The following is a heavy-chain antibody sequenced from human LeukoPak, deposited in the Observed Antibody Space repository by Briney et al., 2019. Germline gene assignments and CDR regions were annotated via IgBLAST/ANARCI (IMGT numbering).Heavy chain of an antibody. J-gene: IGHJ4*02. CDR3: ASWRDSSGWYYFDY. D-gene: IGHD6-19*01. CDR1: GYTFTSYE. Sequence: ASVKVSCKASGYTFTSYEINWVRQATGQGLEWRGWMNPNSGKTGYAQKFQGRVTMTRNTSISTAYMELSSLRSEDTAVYYCASWRDSSGWYYFDYWGQGTLVTVSS. V-gene: IGHV1-8*01. CDR2: MNPNSGKT.